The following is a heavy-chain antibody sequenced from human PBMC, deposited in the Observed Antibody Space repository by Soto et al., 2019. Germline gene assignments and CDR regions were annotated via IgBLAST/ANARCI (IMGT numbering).Heavy chain of an antibody. CDR1: GGSISSYY. CDR2: IYYSGSS. J-gene: IGHJ4*02. Sequence: SETLSLTCTVSGGSISSYYWNWIRQPPGKGLEWIGDIYYSGSSNYNPSLKSRVTISVDTSKNQFSLKLSSVTAADTAVYYCARVWIVATTPTFDYWGQGTLVTVSS. D-gene: IGHD5-12*01. V-gene: IGHV4-59*12. CDR3: ARVWIVATTPTFDY.